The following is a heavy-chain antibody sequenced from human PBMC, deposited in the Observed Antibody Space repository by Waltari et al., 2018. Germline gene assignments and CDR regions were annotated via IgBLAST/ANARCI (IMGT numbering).Heavy chain of an antibody. CDR1: GFRFGDYA. CDR3: TRVAWKYSFDY. V-gene: IGHV3-49*04. J-gene: IGHJ4*02. CDR2: FKRNAYGGTT. Sequence: EVQLVESGGGLVQPERSLRLSCTASGFRFGDYAMSWVRQAPGKGLQWVGFFKRNAYGGTTEYAASVKGRFTFSRDNSKSIAYLQMDSLKIEDTAVYYCTRVAWKYSFDYWGQGTLVTVSS. D-gene: IGHD1-1*01.